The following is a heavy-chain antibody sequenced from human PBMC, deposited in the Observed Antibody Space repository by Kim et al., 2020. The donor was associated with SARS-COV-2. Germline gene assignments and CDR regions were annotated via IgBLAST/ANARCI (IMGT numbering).Heavy chain of an antibody. D-gene: IGHD2-15*01. J-gene: IGHJ4*02. V-gene: IGHV4-31*11. Sequence: SETLSLTCAVSGDSIGSGDYYWSWIRHQPGKGLQWIGYIHYSGTAYYTPSLESRVTISVDTSKNQFSLQLNSVTAADTAIYHCARAFCIGGTCYSFDFWGRGSLVTVSS. CDR2: IHYSGTA. CDR1: GDSIGSGDYY. CDR3: ARAFCIGGTCYSFDF.